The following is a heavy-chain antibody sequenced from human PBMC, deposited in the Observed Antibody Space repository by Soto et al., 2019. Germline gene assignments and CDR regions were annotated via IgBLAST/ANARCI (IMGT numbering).Heavy chain of an antibody. V-gene: IGHV4-4*07. CDR1: GGSITDYP. CDR2: IFSSGST. CDR3: ARDQGVVVTADNWFDP. D-gene: IGHD2-21*02. Sequence: PSETLSLTCTVSGGSITDYPWVWIRQPARKGLEWIGRIFSSGSTNYNTSIKGRITMSLDTSKNQFSLKLNSATATATAVYFCARDQGVVVTADNWFDPWGQGILVTVSS. J-gene: IGHJ5*02.